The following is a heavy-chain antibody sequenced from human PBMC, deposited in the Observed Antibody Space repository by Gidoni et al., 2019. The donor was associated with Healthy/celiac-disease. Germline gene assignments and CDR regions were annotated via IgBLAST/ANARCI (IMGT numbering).Heavy chain of an antibody. D-gene: IGHD3-3*01. J-gene: IGHJ2*01. V-gene: IGHV3-23*01. Sequence: EVQLLESGGGLVQPGWSLRLSCAASGFTFSSYAMRWVRQAPGKGLEWVSAISGSGGSTYYADSVKGRFTISRDNSKNTLYLQMNSLRAEDTAVYYCAKIAQSIFGVVIGGWYFDLWGRGTLVTVSS. CDR1: GFTFSSYA. CDR2: ISGSGGST. CDR3: AKIAQSIFGVVIGGWYFDL.